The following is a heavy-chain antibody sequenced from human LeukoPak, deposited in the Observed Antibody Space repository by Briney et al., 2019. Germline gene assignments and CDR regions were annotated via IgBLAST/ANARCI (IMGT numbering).Heavy chain of an antibody. V-gene: IGHV3-21*01. CDR3: ARAPAAPFYYFDY. D-gene: IGHD6-13*01. CDR2: ISSSSSYI. J-gene: IGHJ4*02. Sequence: PGGSLRLSCAASGFTFSSYSMNWVRQAPGKGLEWVSSISSSSSYIYYADPVKGRFTISRDNAKNSLYLQMNSLRAEDTAVYYCARAPAAPFYYFDYWGQGTLVTVSS. CDR1: GFTFSSYS.